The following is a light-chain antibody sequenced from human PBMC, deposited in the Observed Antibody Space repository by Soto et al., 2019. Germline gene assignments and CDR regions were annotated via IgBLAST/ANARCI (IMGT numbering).Light chain of an antibody. CDR3: QQYGNSIPIT. V-gene: IGKV3-20*01. CDR1: QSVSTSF. J-gene: IGKJ5*01. Sequence: VLTQCPGTLSLSPGERATLSCRASQSVSTSFLAWYQQKPGQAPRLLIYGAFSRATGIPDRFSGSGSGTDFTLTISRLEPEDFAVYYCQQYGNSIPITFGQGTRLAI. CDR2: GAF.